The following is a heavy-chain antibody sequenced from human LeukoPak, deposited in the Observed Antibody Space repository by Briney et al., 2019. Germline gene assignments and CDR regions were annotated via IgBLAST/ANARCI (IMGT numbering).Heavy chain of an antibody. D-gene: IGHD6-19*01. V-gene: IGHV1-69*13. J-gene: IGHJ3*02. CDR3: ARVIAVAGTHDAFDI. CDR2: IIPIFGTA. CDR1: GYTFTSYD. Sequence: SVKVSCKASGYTFTSYDINWVRQAPGQGLEWMGGIIPIFGTANYAQKFQGRVTITADESTSTAYMELSSLRSEDTAVYYCARVIAVAGTHDAFDIWGQGTMVTVSS.